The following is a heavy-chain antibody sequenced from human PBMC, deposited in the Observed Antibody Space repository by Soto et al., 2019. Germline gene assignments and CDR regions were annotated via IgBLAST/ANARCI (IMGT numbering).Heavy chain of an antibody. CDR2: IIPIFGTA. D-gene: IGHD4-17*01. V-gene: IGHV1-69*01. CDR3: ASGARVTPYGDSHWFDP. Sequence: QVQLVQSGAEVKKPGSSVKVSCKASGGTFSSYAISWVRQAPGQGLEWMGGIIPIFGTANYAQKFQGRVTITADESTSTAYMELSSLRSEDTAVYYCASGARVTPYGDSHWFDPWGQGTLVTVSS. J-gene: IGHJ5*02. CDR1: GGTFSSYA.